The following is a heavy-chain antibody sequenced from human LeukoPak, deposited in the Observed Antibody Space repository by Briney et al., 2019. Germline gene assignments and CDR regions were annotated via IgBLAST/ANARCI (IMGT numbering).Heavy chain of an antibody. CDR1: GFSIGNYG. J-gene: IGHJ5*02. CDR2: ISHDGGAK. CDR3: ARDWGSSGWYNWPDP. V-gene: IGHV3-30*03. Sequence: GTSLRLSCAVSGFSIGNYGMHWVRQAPDKGLEWVAMISHDGGAKYYGDSVKGRLTISRDNSENTLYLQMNSLRVEDTAVYYCARDWGSSGWYNWPDPWGQGTLVTVSS. D-gene: IGHD6-19*01.